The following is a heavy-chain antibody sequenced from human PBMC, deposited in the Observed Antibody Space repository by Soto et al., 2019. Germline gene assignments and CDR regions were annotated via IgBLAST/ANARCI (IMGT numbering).Heavy chain of an antibody. J-gene: IGHJ5*02. D-gene: IGHD6-13*01. CDR2: IIPIFGTA. CDR3: ARVFRVDSSSWYGSLDP. CDR1: GGTFSSYA. V-gene: IGHV1-69*01. Sequence: QVQLVQSGAEVKKPGSSVKVSCKASGGTFSSYAISWVRQAPGQGLEWMGGIIPIFGTANYAQKFQGRVTITADESTSTAYMELSSLRSEDTAVYHCARVFRVDSSSWYGSLDPWGQGTLVTVSS.